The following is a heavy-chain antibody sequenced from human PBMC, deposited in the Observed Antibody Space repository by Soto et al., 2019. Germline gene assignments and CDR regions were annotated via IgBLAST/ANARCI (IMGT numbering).Heavy chain of an antibody. J-gene: IGHJ4*02. CDR1: GASVISGNYY. CDR2: ISYSGST. Sequence: SETLSLTCTVSGASVISGNYYWTWIRQPPGKGLECIGYISYSGSTNYNPSLKSRVTISIDTSKNQFSLKLSSVTAADTAVYYCARGSGSYYAYWGQGTLVTVS. CDR3: ARGSGSYYAY. V-gene: IGHV4-61*01. D-gene: IGHD1-26*01.